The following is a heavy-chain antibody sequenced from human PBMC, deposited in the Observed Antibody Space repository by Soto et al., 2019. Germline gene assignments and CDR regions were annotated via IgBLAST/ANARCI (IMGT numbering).Heavy chain of an antibody. J-gene: IGHJ5*02. CDR2: IIPFFGTA. Sequence: QVQLVQSGAEVKKPGSSVKVSCKASGGTFSSYAISWVRQAPGQGLEWMGGIIPFFGTANYAQKFQGRVTISAVKPTSTANMGLSRLRTEDTPVYYGARDLRCTTGAGYRAGNWSDPWGQGALVTVTS. CDR1: GGTFSSYA. V-gene: IGHV1-69*14. D-gene: IGHD2-8*01. CDR3: ARDLRCTTGAGYRAGNWSDP.